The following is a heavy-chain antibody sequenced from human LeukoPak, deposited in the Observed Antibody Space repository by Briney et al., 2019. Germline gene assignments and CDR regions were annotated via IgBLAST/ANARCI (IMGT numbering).Heavy chain of an antibody. J-gene: IGHJ4*02. V-gene: IGHV3-7*01. CDR2: IKQDGSEK. CDR1: GFTFSSYW. Sequence: GGSLRLSCAASGFTFSSYWMSWVRQAPGKGLEWVANIKQDGSEKYYVDSVKGRLTISRDNAKNSLYLQMNSLRAEDTAVYYCARDIPHYDILTGYYWYYFDYWGQGTLVTVSS. CDR3: ARDIPHYDILTGYYWYYFDY. D-gene: IGHD3-9*01.